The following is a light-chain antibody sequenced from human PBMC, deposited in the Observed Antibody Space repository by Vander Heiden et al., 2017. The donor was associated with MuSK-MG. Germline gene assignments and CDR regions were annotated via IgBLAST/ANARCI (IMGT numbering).Light chain of an antibody. V-gene: IGKV3-11*01. CDR3: QQRGNWPRS. CDR2: DAS. CDR1: QDVDSF. Sequence: EIVLTQSPATLSLSPGERATLSCRASQDVDSFLAWYQQKPGQAPRLLIYDASNRATGVPARFSGGGSETDFTLSISSLEPEDFAVYYCQQRGNWPRSFGGGTKVXIK. J-gene: IGKJ4*01.